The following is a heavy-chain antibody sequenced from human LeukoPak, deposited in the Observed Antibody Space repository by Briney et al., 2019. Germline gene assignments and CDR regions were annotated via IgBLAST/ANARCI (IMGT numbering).Heavy chain of an antibody. CDR2: MCHSGST. J-gene: IGHJ5*02. V-gene: IGHV4-38-2*02. CDR3: ARVPGPNWFDP. CDR1: GYSISSGYY. Sequence: SETLSLTCTVSGYSISSGYYWGWIRQPPGKGLEWIGSMCHSGSTYYNPSLKSRVTISVDTSKNQFSLELSSVTAADTAVYYCARVPGPNWFDPWGQGTLVTVSS.